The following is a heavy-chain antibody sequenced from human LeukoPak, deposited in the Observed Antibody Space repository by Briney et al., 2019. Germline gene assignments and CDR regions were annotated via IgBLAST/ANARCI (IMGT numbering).Heavy chain of an antibody. Sequence: SVKVSCKASGGTFSSYAISWVRQAPGQGLEWMGGIIPIFGTANYAQKFQGRVTITADESTSTAYMELSSLRSEDTAVYYCARGWIVVVPAVPPGSGYYYYMDVWGKGTTVTVSS. CDR3: ARGWIVVVPAVPPGSGYYYYMDV. V-gene: IGHV1-69*13. CDR1: GGTFSSYA. D-gene: IGHD2-2*01. CDR2: IIPIFGTA. J-gene: IGHJ6*03.